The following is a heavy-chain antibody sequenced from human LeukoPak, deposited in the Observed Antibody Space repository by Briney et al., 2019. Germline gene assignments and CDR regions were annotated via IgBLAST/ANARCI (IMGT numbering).Heavy chain of an antibody. CDR2: IYYSGSA. J-gene: IGHJ4*02. V-gene: IGHV4-30-4*01. D-gene: IGHD5-18*01. CDR3: ARLYSYGYEVVDY. CDR1: GGSLSSGDYY. Sequence: SETLSLTCTVSGGSLSSGDYYWSCIRQPPGKGLEWIGYIYYSGSAYYNPSLKSRVTISVDTSKNQFSLKLSSVTAADTAVYYCARLYSYGYEVVDYWGQGALVTVCS.